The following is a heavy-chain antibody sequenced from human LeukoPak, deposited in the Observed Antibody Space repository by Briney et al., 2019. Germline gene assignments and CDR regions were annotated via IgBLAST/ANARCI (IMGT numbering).Heavy chain of an antibody. Sequence: PSETLSLTCTVSGGSISSNDYYWSWIRQPPGKGLEWIGYIYYSGSTYYNPSLKSRVTISVDTSKNQFSLKLSSVTAADTAVYYCARLVWGNWNYYFDYWGQGTLVTVSS. CDR1: GGSISSNDYY. J-gene: IGHJ4*02. D-gene: IGHD1-7*01. CDR2: IYYSGST. V-gene: IGHV4-30-4*01. CDR3: ARLVWGNWNYYFDY.